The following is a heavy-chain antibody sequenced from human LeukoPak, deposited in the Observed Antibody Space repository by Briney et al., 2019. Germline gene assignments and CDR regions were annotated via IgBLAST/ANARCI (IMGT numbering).Heavy chain of an antibody. CDR2: IWYDGSNK. CDR3: ASGSDYNDIDFDY. CDR1: GFTFSSYG. D-gene: IGHD3-10*01. J-gene: IGHJ4*02. Sequence: GGSLRLSCAASGFTFSSYGMHWVRQAPGKGLEWVAVIWYDGSNKYYADSVKGRFTISRDNSKNTLYLQMNSLRAEDTAVYYCASGSDYNDIDFDYWGQGTLVTVSS. V-gene: IGHV3-33*01.